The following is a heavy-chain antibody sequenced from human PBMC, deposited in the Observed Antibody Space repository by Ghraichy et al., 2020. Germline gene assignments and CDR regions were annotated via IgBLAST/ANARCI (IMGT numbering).Heavy chain of an antibody. Sequence: SETLSLTCTVSGGSISSGDYYWSWIRQPPGKGLEWIGYIYYSGSTYYHPSLKSRLTISADTSKNQFSLKLSSVTAADTAVYYCARAGNDYGDYIPSGSSDPASGFDIWGQGTMVTVSS. V-gene: IGHV4-30-4*01. CDR3: ARAGNDYGDYIPSGSSDPASGFDI. CDR1: GGSISSGDYY. J-gene: IGHJ3*02. D-gene: IGHD4-17*01. CDR2: IYYSGST.